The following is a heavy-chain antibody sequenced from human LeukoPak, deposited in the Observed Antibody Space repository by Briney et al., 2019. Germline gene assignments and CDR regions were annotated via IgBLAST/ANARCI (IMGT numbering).Heavy chain of an antibody. V-gene: IGHV3-15*01. CDR3: TTDLNVVTAIHRLYYFDY. Sequence: GGSLRLSCAASGFTVSNAWMSWVRQAPGKGLEWVGRIKSKTDGGTTDYAAPVKGRFTISRDDSKNTLYLQMNSLKTEDTAVYYCTTDLNVVTAIHRLYYFDYWGQGTLVTVSS. CDR1: GFTVSNAW. CDR2: IKSKTDGGTT. J-gene: IGHJ4*02. D-gene: IGHD2-21*02.